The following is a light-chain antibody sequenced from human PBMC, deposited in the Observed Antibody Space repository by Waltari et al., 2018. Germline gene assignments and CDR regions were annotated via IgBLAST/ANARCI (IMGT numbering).Light chain of an antibody. J-gene: IGKJ4*01. V-gene: IGKV3-15*01. Sequence: EIVMTQSPATLSVSPGERATLSCRASQSVNSKLAWYQQKPGQAPRLLIYGASIRATDIPARFSGSGSGTDFTLTITSLQSEDFAVFHCQQYNNWPLTFGGGTKVEIK. CDR1: QSVNSK. CDR2: GAS. CDR3: QQYNNWPLT.